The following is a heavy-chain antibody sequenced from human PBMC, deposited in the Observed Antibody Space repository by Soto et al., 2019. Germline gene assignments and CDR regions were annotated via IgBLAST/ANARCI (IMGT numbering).Heavy chain of an antibody. CDR2: IYSGGST. Sequence: GGSLRVSCAASGFTVSSNYMSWVRQAPGKGLEWVSVIYSGGSTYYADSVKGRFTISRDNSKNTLYLQMNSLRAEDTAVYYCAREPWFGSYYYYYYMDVWGKGTTVTVSS. CDR3: AREPWFGSYYYYYYMDV. J-gene: IGHJ6*03. V-gene: IGHV3-66*01. CDR1: GFTVSSNY. D-gene: IGHD3-10*01.